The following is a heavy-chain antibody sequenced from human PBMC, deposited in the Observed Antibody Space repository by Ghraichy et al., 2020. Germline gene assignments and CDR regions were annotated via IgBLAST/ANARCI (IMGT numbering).Heavy chain of an antibody. CDR2: IYYSGST. D-gene: IGHD3-22*01. Sequence: SETLSLTCTVSGGSISSYYWSWIRQPPGKGLEWIGYIYYSGSTNYNPSLKSRVTISVDTSKNQFSLKLSSVTAADTAVYYCARSTYYYYDSSGYYFQHWGQGTLVTVSS. V-gene: IGHV4-59*01. J-gene: IGHJ1*01. CDR1: GGSISSYY. CDR3: ARSTYYYYDSSGYYFQH.